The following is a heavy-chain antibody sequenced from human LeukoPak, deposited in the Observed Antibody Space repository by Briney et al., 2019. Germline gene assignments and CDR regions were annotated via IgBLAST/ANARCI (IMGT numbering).Heavy chain of an antibody. Sequence: GGSLRLSCAASGFTLSPYWVHWVRQAPGKGLLWVSRINSDGSTTDYADSVQGRFTISRDNAKNTLYLQMNSLRAEDTAVYYCARGRKAGVDNYYYMDVWGKGITVTVSS. CDR2: INSDGSTT. D-gene: IGHD3-10*01. J-gene: IGHJ6*03. CDR1: GFTLSPYW. CDR3: ARGRKAGVDNYYYMDV. V-gene: IGHV3-74*01.